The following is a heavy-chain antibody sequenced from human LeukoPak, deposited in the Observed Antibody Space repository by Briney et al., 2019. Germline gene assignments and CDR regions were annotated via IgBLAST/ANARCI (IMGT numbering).Heavy chain of an antibody. CDR2: INPSGGST. D-gene: IGHD2/OR15-2a*01. Sequence: ASVKDSCKASGYTFSDYYMHSVRQDPGQGLEWMGVINPSGGSTRYAQKFQGRVTMTRDMSTSTGDMELSSLKPENTGVNYWARDGCSSTTNCDENNWFDPWGQGTLVIVSS. CDR1: GYTFSDYY. CDR3: ARDGCSSTTNCDENNWFDP. V-gene: IGHV1-46*01. J-gene: IGHJ5*02.